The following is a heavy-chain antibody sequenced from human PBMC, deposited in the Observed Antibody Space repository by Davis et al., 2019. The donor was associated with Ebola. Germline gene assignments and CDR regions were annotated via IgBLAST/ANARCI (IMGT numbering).Heavy chain of an antibody. J-gene: IGHJ4*02. D-gene: IGHD2-2*01. CDR3: ARGTHYAHDY. CDR2: TNSDGSIT. V-gene: IGHV3-74*01. Sequence: GESLKISCAASGFTFSSHWMHWVRQAPGKGLVWVSRTNSDGSITSYADSVKGRFTISRDNAKNTLYLQMNSLRDEDTALYYCARGTHYAHDYWGQGTLVTVSS. CDR1: GFTFSSHW.